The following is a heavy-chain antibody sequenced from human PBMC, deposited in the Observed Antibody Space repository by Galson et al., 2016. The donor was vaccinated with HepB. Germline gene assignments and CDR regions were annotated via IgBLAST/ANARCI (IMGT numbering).Heavy chain of an antibody. CDR1: GFTFSNYW. V-gene: IGHV3-74*01. CDR2: INKDGSGT. D-gene: IGHD2-2*01. J-gene: IGHJ4*02. CDR3: ARRLSVSTTSWYGY. Sequence: SLRLSCAASGFTFSNYWMHWVRQAPGKGLVWVSHINKDGSGTSYADPVMGRFTISRDNAKNTLYLQMNSLRAEDTAVYYCARRLSVSTTSWYGYWGQGALVTVSS.